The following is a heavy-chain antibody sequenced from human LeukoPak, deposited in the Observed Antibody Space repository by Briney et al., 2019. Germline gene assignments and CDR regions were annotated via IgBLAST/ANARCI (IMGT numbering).Heavy chain of an antibody. CDR1: GYTSTTYD. D-gene: IGHD3-22*01. J-gene: IGHJ4*02. V-gene: IGHV1-8*01. CDR2: INPTSGGA. Sequence: ASVKVSCKTSGYTSTTYDITWVRQATGQGLEWMGWINPTSGGAAYAQKFQGRVAMTRDTSISTAYMELSSLRSEDTAVYYCARGLGDYYDTGDFYYAVPAHWGQGTLVTVSS. CDR3: ARGLGDYYDTGDFYYAVPAH.